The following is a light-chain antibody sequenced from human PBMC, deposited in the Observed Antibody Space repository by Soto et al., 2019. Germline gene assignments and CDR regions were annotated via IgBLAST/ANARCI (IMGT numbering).Light chain of an antibody. CDR2: GST. CDR3: QSYDSSLSSVV. J-gene: IGLJ2*01. V-gene: IGLV1-40*01. Sequence: QSVLTQPPSVSGAPGQRVTISCTGSSSNIGAGYDVHWYQQLPGTAPKLLIYGSTNRPSGVPDRFSGSKSGTSASLAVTGLHAEDAADYYCQSYDSSLSSVVFGGGTQLTV. CDR1: SSNIGAGYD.